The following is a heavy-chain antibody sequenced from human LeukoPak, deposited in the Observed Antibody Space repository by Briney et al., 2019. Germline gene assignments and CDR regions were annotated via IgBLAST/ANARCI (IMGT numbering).Heavy chain of an antibody. CDR2: ISSSGSTI. CDR3: ASLYTSQYYDFWSGYYRGSYYYYYYMDV. J-gene: IGHJ6*03. D-gene: IGHD3-3*01. CDR1: GFTFSSYE. Sequence: GGSLRLSCAASGFTFSSYEMNWVRQAPGKGLEWVSYISSSGSTIYYADSVKGRFTISRDNAKNSLYLQMNSLRAEDTAVYYCASLYTSQYYDFWSGYYRGSYYYYYYMDVWGKGTTVTVSS. V-gene: IGHV3-48*03.